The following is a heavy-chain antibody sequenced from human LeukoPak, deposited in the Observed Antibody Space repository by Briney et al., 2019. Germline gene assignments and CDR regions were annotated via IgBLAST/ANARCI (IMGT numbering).Heavy chain of an antibody. Sequence: PGGSLRLSCAASGFTFDDYTMHWVRQAPGKGLEWVSLISWDGGSTYYADSVKGRFTISRDNSKNSLYLQMNSLRTEDTALYYCARLAGYYGSGLRAFDIWGQGGMVTVSS. CDR1: GFTFDDYT. V-gene: IGHV3-43*01. D-gene: IGHD3-10*01. CDR3: ARLAGYYGSGLRAFDI. CDR2: ISWDGGST. J-gene: IGHJ3*02.